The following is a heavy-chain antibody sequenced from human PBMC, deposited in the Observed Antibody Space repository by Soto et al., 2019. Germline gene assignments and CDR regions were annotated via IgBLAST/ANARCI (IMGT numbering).Heavy chain of an antibody. V-gene: IGHV3-33*01. J-gene: IGHJ6*02. CDR3: ARDLREMDIYYYYGLDV. CDR2: IWFDGSNK. CDR1: GFSFSTYG. Sequence: QVQLVESGGGVVQPGRSLRLSCAASGFSFSTYGMHWVRQAPGKGLEWVAIIWFDGSNKYYADSVEGRFTISRDNSKNTLSLQMNSLRAEDTAVYYCARDLREMDIYYYYGLDVWGQGTTVTVSS.